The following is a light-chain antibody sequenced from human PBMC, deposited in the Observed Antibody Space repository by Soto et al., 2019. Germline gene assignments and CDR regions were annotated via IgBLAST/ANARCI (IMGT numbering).Light chain of an antibody. CDR2: RDN. CDR3: AAWDDSLSGHVV. Sequence: QSVLTQPPSASGTPGQRVTISCSGSSSNIGSHYVYWYQHLPGTAPKLLIYRDNQRPSGVPDRFSGSKSGTSASLAISGLRSEDEADYYCAAWDDSLSGHVVFGGGTKVTVL. CDR1: SSNIGSHY. J-gene: IGLJ2*01. V-gene: IGLV1-47*01.